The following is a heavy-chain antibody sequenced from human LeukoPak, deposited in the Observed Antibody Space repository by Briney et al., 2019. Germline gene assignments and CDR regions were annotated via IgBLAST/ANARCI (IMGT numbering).Heavy chain of an antibody. Sequence: ASGTVSFKASGYTFTVYYMHWVRQAPGQGLEWMGWINPNSGDTNYAQKFQGRVTMTRDTSISTAYMELSRLRSDDTAVYYCARGTAVADTESGFDYWGQGTLVTVSS. CDR1: GYTFTVYY. J-gene: IGHJ4*02. D-gene: IGHD6-19*01. CDR2: INPNSGDT. V-gene: IGHV1-2*02. CDR3: ARGTAVADTESGFDY.